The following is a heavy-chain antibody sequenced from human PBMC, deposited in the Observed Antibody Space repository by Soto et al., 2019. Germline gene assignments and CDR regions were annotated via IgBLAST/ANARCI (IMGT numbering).Heavy chain of an antibody. CDR2: INHSGST. V-gene: IGHV4-34*01. Sequence: SETLSLTCAVYGGSFSGYYWSWIRQPPGKGLEWIGEINHSGSTNYNPSLKSRVTISVDTSKNQFSLKLISVTAADTAVYYCATRYCSGGSCYSGAIDYWGQGTLVTVSS. CDR3: ATRYCSGGSCYSGAIDY. CDR1: GGSFSGYY. D-gene: IGHD2-15*01. J-gene: IGHJ4*02.